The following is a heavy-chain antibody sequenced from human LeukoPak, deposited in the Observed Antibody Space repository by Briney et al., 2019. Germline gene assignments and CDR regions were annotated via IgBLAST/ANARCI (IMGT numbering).Heavy chain of an antibody. CDR2: ISGTGGST. J-gene: IGHJ4*02. Sequence: GGSLRLSCAASGFTFSSNAMGWVRQAPGKGLEWVSGISGTGGSTDYADSVKGRFTISRDNSKNTLYLQMNSLRAEDTAVYYCAILTVTTAYWGQGTLVTVSS. CDR1: GFTFSSNA. D-gene: IGHD4-17*01. CDR3: AILTVTTAY. V-gene: IGHV3-23*01.